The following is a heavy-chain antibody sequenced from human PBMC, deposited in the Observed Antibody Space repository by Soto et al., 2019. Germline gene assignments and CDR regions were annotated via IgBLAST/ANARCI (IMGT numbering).Heavy chain of an antibody. CDR3: ARHAIDSSSWTHRLYYYYGMDV. V-gene: IGHV6-1*01. CDR1: GDSVSSNSAA. J-gene: IGHJ6*02. CDR2: TYYRSKWYN. Sequence: SQTLSLTCAISGDSVSSNSAAWNWIRQSPSRGLEWLGRTYYRSKWYNDYAVSVKSRITINPDTSKNQFSLKLSSVTAADTAVYYCARHAIDSSSWTHRLYYYYGMDVWGQGTTVTVSS. D-gene: IGHD6-13*01.